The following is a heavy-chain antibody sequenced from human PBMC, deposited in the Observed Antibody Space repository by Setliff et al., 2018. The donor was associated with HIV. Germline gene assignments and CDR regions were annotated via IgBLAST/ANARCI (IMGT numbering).Heavy chain of an antibody. CDR1: GGSISTSRYY. CDR3: ARIVRWELVATSTFFYYYMDV. Sequence: SETLSLTCTVSGGSISTSRYYWGWIRQPPGKGLEWIGSINYRGSTHHNPSLESRVATSVDTSKNQFSLKLSSVTAADTAVYYCARIVRWELVATSTFFYYYMDVWGKGTTVTVSS. V-gene: IGHV4-39*01. CDR2: INYRGST. D-gene: IGHD1-26*01. J-gene: IGHJ6*03.